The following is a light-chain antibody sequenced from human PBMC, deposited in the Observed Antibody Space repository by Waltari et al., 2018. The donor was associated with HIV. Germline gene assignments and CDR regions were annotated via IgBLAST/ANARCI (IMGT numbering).Light chain of an antibody. V-gene: IGLV1-40*01. Sequence: QSVLTQPPSVSGAPGQRVTISCTGSSSNIGAGYDVHWYQQLPGTAPKLLIYDNNNRPSGVPDRFSGSKSGTSASLAITGLQAEDDADYYCQSYDSSLSGVIFGGGTKLTVL. CDR1: SSNIGAGYD. CDR2: DNN. J-gene: IGLJ2*01. CDR3: QSYDSSLSGVI.